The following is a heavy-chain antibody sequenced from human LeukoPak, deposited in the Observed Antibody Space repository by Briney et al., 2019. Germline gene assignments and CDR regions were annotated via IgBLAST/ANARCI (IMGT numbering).Heavy chain of an antibody. D-gene: IGHD5-24*01. V-gene: IGHV1-18*01. CDR1: NYTFNNFG. Sequence: ASVIVSCKASNYTFNNFGLSWVRQAPGQGLEWMGWISPYNGDTTYAQKFQGRVTMTTEASTRTAYLELRSLQSDDTAVYYCARMAPFNWFDPWGQGTLVTVSS. J-gene: IGHJ5*02. CDR3: ARMAPFNWFDP. CDR2: ISPYNGDT.